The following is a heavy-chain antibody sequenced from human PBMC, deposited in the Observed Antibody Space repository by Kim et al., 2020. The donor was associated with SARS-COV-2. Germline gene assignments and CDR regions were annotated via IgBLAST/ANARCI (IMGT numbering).Heavy chain of an antibody. D-gene: IGHD2-15*01. CDR2: ISYDGSNK. CDR3: AKDRGYCSGGSCYGNYYSAMDV. CDR1: GFTFSSYG. Sequence: GGSLRLSCAASGFTFSSYGMHWVRQAPGKGLEWVAVISYDGSNKYYAASVKGRFTISRDNSKNTLYLQMNSLRAEDTAVYYCAKDRGYCSGGSCYGNYYSAMDVWGQGTTVTVSS. V-gene: IGHV3-30*18. J-gene: IGHJ6*02.